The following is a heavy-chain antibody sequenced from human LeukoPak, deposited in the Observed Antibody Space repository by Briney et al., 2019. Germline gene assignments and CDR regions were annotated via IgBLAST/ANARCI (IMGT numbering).Heavy chain of an antibody. J-gene: IGHJ3*02. CDR1: GGSISSFY. V-gene: IGHV4-4*09. Sequence: SETLSLTCTVSGGSISSFYWSWIRQPPGKGLEWIGYIYISGSTNYNPSLKSRVTISVDTTKNQCFLKLRSVAAADTAVYYCARRGSSPGAFDIWGQGTMVTVSS. CDR2: IYISGST. D-gene: IGHD6-6*01. CDR3: ARRGSSPGAFDI.